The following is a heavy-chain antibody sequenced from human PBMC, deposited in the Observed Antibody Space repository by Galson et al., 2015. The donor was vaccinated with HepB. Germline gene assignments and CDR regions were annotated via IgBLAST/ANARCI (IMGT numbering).Heavy chain of an antibody. V-gene: IGHV3-23*01. CDR3: AKENDFWSGYYVY. J-gene: IGHJ4*02. CDR1: GFTFSTYG. D-gene: IGHD3-3*01. CDR2: ISAGGGST. Sequence: SLRLSCAASGFTFSTYGMSWVRQAPGKGLEWVSTISAGGGSTSYADSVKGRFTISRDNSKNTLYLQLNSLRAEDTAIYYCAKENDFWSGYYVYWGQGTLVTVSS.